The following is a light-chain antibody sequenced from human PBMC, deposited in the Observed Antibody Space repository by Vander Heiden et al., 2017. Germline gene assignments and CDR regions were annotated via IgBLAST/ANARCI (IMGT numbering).Light chain of an antibody. Sequence: ALPQPPSASRSPGQSITISCPGPSSYVGGYHSVSWYHPHPAQAPTLRIYEVSKRPSGVPDRCSGSKSGNTASLTGAGLQAEEEADEYCSSYAGSNSSRVFGTGTKVTVL. CDR1: SSYVGGYHS. CDR2: EVS. V-gene: IGLV2-8*01. CDR3: SSYAGSNSSRV. J-gene: IGLJ1*01.